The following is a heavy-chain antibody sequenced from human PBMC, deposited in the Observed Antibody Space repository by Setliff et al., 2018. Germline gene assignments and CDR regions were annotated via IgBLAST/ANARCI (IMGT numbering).Heavy chain of an antibody. CDR3: AKHSYYYGSGEIGWFDP. CDR2: ISGSGGST. Sequence: GGSLRLSCAASGFTFSSYAMSWVRQAPGKGLEWVSAISGSGGSTYYADSVKGRFTISRDNSKNTLYLQMNSLRAEDTAVYYCAKHSYYYGSGEIGWFDPWGQGTLVTVS. V-gene: IGHV3-23*01. D-gene: IGHD3-10*01. J-gene: IGHJ5*02. CDR1: GFTFSSYA.